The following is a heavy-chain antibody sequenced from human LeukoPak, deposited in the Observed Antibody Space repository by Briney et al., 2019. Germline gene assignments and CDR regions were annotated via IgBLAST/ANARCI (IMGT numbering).Heavy chain of an antibody. J-gene: IGHJ4*02. Sequence: GGSLRLSCAASGFTVSSNYMSWVRQAPGERLVWGSVIYSGGSTYYADSVKGRFTISRDNSKNTLYLQMNSLRAEDTAVYYCARPAHYYDSSGYRVAYWGQGTLVTVSS. CDR3: ARPAHYYDSSGYRVAY. CDR2: IYSGGST. V-gene: IGHV3-66*04. CDR1: GFTVSSNY. D-gene: IGHD3-22*01.